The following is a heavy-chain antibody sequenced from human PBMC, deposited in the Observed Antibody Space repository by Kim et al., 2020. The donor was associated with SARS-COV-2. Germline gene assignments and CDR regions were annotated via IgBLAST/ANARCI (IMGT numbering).Heavy chain of an antibody. V-gene: IGHV3-49*04. CDR1: GFTFGDYA. CDR2: IRNKAYGGTT. CDR3: TRSDY. Sequence: GGSLRLSCTASGFTFGDYAMSWVRQAPGKGLEWVGFIRNKAYGGTTEYAASVKARFTISRDDSKSIAYLQMNSLKTEDTAVYYCTRSDYWGQGTLVTVSS. J-gene: IGHJ4*02.